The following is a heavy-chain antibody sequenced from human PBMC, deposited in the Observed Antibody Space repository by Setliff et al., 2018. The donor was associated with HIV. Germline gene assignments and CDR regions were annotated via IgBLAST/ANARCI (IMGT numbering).Heavy chain of an antibody. J-gene: IGHJ3*02. CDR3: ARFDHYGDYGRIGDAFDI. CDR1: GYTFSTYP. V-gene: IGHV1-3*04. CDR2: INTGNDNT. Sequence: GASVKVSCKTTGYTFSTYPMHWVRQAPGQRLEWMGWINTGNDNTRYSQKFQGRVTITRDTSASTAYMELSSLKSEDTALYFCARFDHYGDYGRIGDAFDIWGQGTLVTVSS. D-gene: IGHD4-17*01.